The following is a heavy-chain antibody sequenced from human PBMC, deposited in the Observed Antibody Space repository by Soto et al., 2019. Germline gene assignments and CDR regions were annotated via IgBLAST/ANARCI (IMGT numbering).Heavy chain of an antibody. J-gene: IGHJ6*03. D-gene: IGHD2-15*01. CDR1: GGSFSGYY. CDR3: ARESGGFCIGGSCSPPYYYYYMDV. CDR2: INHSGST. V-gene: IGHV4-34*01. Sequence: SETLSLTCAVYGGSFSGYYWSWIRQPPGKGLEWIGEINHSGSTNYNPSLKSRVTISVDTSKNQFSLKLSSVTAADTAVYYCARESGGFCIGGSCSPPYYYYYMDVWGKGTTVTVSS.